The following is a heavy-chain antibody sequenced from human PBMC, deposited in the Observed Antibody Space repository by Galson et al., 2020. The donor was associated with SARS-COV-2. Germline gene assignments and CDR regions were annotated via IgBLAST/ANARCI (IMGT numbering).Heavy chain of an antibody. CDR2: IWYDGSNK. D-gene: IGHD4-17*01. J-gene: IGHJ3*02. CDR1: GFTFSSYG. V-gene: IGHV3-33*01. CDR3: AREQLTTVVTDAFDI. Sequence: GGSLRLSCAASGFTFSSYGMHWVRQAPGKGLEWVAVIWYDGSNKYYADSVKGRFTISRDNSKNTLYLQMNSLRAEDTAVYYCAREQLTTVVTDAFDIWGQGTMVTVSS.